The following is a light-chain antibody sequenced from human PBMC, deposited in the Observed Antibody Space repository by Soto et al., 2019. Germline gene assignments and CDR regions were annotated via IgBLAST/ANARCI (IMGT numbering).Light chain of an antibody. J-gene: IGKJ1*01. Sequence: EIVLTQSPGTLSWSTGARATLSCRASQSVSSTYLGWYQQKPGQAPRLLIYGASSRATGIADRFSGSGSGTDFTLTISRLEPEDFAVYYCQQYGTSPWTFGQGTKVEIK. CDR2: GAS. CDR3: QQYGTSPWT. V-gene: IGKV3-20*01. CDR1: QSVSSTY.